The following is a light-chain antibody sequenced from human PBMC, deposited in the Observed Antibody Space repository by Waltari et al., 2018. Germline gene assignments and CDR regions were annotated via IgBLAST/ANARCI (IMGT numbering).Light chain of an antibody. J-gene: IGLJ2*01. Sequence: QSVLTQPPSASGTPGQRVTISCSVSSSTLGINTVTWYQQLPGTAPKLLIYSNNRRPSGVPDRFSGSKAGTSASLAISGLQSEDEADYYCAAWDDSLNGVVFGGGTKLTVL. CDR3: AAWDDSLNGVV. V-gene: IGLV1-44*01. CDR2: SNN. CDR1: SSTLGINT.